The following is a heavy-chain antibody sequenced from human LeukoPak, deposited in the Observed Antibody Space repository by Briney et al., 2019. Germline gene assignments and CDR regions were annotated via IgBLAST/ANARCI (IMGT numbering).Heavy chain of an antibody. CDR2: IYYSGST. J-gene: IGHJ5*02. Sequence: SQTLSLTCSVSGGSISSGDYYWTWIRQPPGKGLEWIGYIYYSGSTYYNPSLKSRVIISVDTSKNQLSLKLSSVTAADTAVYFCARVHCSSTSCYRFDPWGQGTLVTVSS. CDR1: GGSISSGDYY. V-gene: IGHV4-30-4*08. CDR3: ARVHCSSTSCYRFDP. D-gene: IGHD2-2*01.